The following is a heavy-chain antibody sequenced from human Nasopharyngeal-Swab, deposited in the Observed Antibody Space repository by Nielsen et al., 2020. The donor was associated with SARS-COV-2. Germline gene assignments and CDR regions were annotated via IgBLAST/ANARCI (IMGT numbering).Heavy chain of an antibody. CDR1: GFTFSGSA. D-gene: IGHD6-25*01. Sequence: GGSLRLSCAASGFTFSGSAMHWVRQASGKGLEWVGRIRSKANSYATAYAASVKGGFTISRDDSKNTAYLQMNSLKTEDTAVYYCTRLRYSSGLDYWGQGTLVTVSS. J-gene: IGHJ4*02. CDR3: TRLRYSSGLDY. V-gene: IGHV3-73*01. CDR2: IRSKANSYAT.